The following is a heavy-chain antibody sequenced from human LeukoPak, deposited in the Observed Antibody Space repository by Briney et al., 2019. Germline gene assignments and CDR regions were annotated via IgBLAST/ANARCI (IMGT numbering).Heavy chain of an antibody. J-gene: IGHJ4*02. CDR3: GRGPGYRSDY. CDR1: GLSFNTYW. Sequence: RGSLRLSSAASGLSFNTYWMTWVRQAPGKGLEWVANINQDGSEKNYVGSVKGRFTISRDSAKKSLYLQMNSLRAEDTAVYYCGRGPGYRSDYWGQGTLVTVSS. D-gene: IGHD5-12*01. V-gene: IGHV3-7*05. CDR2: INQDGSEK.